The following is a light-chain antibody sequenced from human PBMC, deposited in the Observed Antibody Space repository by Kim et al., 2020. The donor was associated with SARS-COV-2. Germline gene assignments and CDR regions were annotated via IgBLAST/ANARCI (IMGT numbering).Light chain of an antibody. CDR1: QSIDNS. CDR2: HAS. J-gene: IGKJ1*01. CDR3: HQSSSLPRT. V-gene: IGKV6-21*02. Sequence: VTEREKVTITCRASQSIDNSLHWYQQKPDKSPKLLIKHASQAISGVPSRFSGSGSGTDFTLTINSLVAEDAATYYCHQSSSLPRTFGQGTKVDIK.